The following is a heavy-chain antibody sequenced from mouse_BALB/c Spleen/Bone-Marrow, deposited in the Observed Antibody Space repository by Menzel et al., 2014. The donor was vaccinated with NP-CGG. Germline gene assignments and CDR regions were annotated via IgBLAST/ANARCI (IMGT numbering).Heavy chain of an antibody. J-gene: IGHJ3*01. CDR2: ISSGGLYT. CDR3: TRDYGNYAWFAY. V-gene: IGHV5-6-4*01. Sequence: EVKLMESGGGLVKPGGSLKLSCAASGFTFSSYTMSWVRQTPEKRLEWVATISSGGLYTYYPDSMKGRFTISRDNAKNTLYLQMSSLKSEDTAMYYCTRDYGNYAWFAYWGQGTLVTVSA. CDR1: GFTFSSYT. D-gene: IGHD2-1*01.